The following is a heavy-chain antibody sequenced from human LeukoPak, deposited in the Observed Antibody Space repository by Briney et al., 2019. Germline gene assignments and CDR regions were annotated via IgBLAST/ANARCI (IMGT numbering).Heavy chain of an antibody. CDR3: ARNYYDSSGYLVDI. D-gene: IGHD3-22*01. V-gene: IGHV4-59*08. CDR1: GGSISSYY. Sequence: SETLSLTCTVSGGSISSYYWSWIRQPPGKGLEWIGYIYYSGSTNYNPSLKSRVTISVDTSKNQFSLKLSSVTAADTAVYYCARNYYDSSGYLVDIWGQGTMVTVSS. CDR2: IYYSGST. J-gene: IGHJ3*02.